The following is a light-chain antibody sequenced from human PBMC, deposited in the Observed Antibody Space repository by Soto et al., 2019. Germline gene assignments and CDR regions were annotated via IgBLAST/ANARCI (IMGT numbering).Light chain of an antibody. Sequence: DIQMTQPQYSRSASVGDRVTITCRASQSIRSYLNWYQQKPGKAPNLLIYDASSLESGVPSRFSGSGSGTEFTLTISSLQPDDFATYYCQQYNSDSVLPFGGGANVAIK. CDR1: QSIRSY. J-gene: IGKJ4*01. CDR3: QQYNSDSVLP. CDR2: DAS. V-gene: IGKV1-5*01.